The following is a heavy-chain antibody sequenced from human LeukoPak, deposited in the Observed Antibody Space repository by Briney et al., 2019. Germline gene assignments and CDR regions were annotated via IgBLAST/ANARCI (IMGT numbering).Heavy chain of an antibody. CDR2: IIPIFGTA. Sequence: ASVKVSCKASGGTFSSYAISWVRQAPGQGLEWMGGIIPIFGTANYAQKFQGRVTITADESTNTVSMELRSLTSDDTAVYFCARDYILTLETENGDGFAIWGQGTVVSVSS. CDR1: GGTFSSYA. D-gene: IGHD3-9*01. V-gene: IGHV1-69*13. J-gene: IGHJ3*02. CDR3: ARDYILTLETENGDGFAI.